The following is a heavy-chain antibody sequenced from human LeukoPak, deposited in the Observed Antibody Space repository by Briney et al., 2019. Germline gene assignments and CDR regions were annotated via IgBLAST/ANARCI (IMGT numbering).Heavy chain of an antibody. D-gene: IGHD1-26*01. CDR2: INPDSGGT. CDR3: ARCPKQVGFAYWHFGL. J-gene: IGHJ2*01. Sequence: GASVKVSCKASGYTFTGYYIHWVRQAPGEGLEWMGWINPDSGGTNYAQKFQGRVTMTRDTSISTGYMELSRLRSDDTAVYYCARCPKQVGFAYWHFGLWGRGTLVTVSS. CDR1: GYTFTGYY. V-gene: IGHV1-2*02.